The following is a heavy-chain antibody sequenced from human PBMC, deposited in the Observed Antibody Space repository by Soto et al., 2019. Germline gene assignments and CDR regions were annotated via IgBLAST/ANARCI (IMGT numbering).Heavy chain of an antibody. V-gene: IGHV3-30*03. Sequence: GGSLRLSCAASGFTFSSYGMHWVRQAPGKGLEWVAVTSYDGSNKYYADSVKGRFTISRDNAKNTLYLQMNSLRAEDAAVYYCATLYGPFDIWGQGTLVTVSS. J-gene: IGHJ3*02. D-gene: IGHD3-16*01. CDR3: ATLYGPFDI. CDR1: GFTFSSYG. CDR2: TSYDGSNK.